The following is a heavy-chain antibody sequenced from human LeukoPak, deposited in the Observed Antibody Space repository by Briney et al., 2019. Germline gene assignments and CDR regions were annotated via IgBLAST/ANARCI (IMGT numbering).Heavy chain of an antibody. CDR1: GGSISSYY. CDR3: AGRRRGYSYGYLAY. CDR2: INHSGST. J-gene: IGHJ4*02. V-gene: IGHV4-34*01. Sequence: SETLSLTCTVSGGSISSYYWSWIRQPAGKGLEWIGEINHSGSTNYNPSLKSRVTISVDTSKNQFSLKLSSVTAADTAVYYCAGRRRGYSYGYLAYWGQGTLVAVSS. D-gene: IGHD5-18*01.